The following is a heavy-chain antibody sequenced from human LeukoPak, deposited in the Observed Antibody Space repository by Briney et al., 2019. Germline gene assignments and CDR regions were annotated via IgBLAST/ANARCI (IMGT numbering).Heavy chain of an antibody. D-gene: IGHD4-17*01. CDR2: IKEDGSDK. CDR1: GFTFSNYW. CDR3: ASGDDYGDHRGNY. Sequence: GGSLRLSCAASGFTFSNYWMNWVRQAPGKGLEWVANIKEDGSDKYYVDSVKGRFSISKDNAKNSLYLQMNSLRVEDTAVYYCASGDDYGDHRGNYWGQGTLVTVSS. V-gene: IGHV3-7*01. J-gene: IGHJ4*02.